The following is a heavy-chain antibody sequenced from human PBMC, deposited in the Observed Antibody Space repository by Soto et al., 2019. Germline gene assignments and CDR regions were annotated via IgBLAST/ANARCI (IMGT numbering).Heavy chain of an antibody. J-gene: IGHJ4*02. Sequence: QVQLVESGGGVVQPGRSLRLSCAASGFTFSSYAMHWVRQAPGKGLEWVAVISYDGSNKYYADSVKGRFTISRDNSKNTRYLQMNSLRAEDTAVYYCARDRYCSGGSCYSSLRYWGQGTLVTVSS. CDR1: GFTFSSYA. CDR2: ISYDGSNK. V-gene: IGHV3-30-3*01. D-gene: IGHD2-15*01. CDR3: ARDRYCSGGSCYSSLRY.